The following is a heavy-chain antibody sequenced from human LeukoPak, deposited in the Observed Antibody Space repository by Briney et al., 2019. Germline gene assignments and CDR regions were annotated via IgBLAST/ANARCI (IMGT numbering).Heavy chain of an antibody. CDR1: GITLNTND. V-gene: IGHV3-66*02. Sequence: GGSLRLSCAASGITLNTNDMNWVRQAPGKGLEWVSIMYPWGSAFYTDSVKGRFTATRDESKNMMFLQINTLRPDDTAMYDCVRQGGGDNCRWGQGALVTVPS. D-gene: IGHD4-23*01. CDR3: VRQGGGDNCR. J-gene: IGHJ1*01. CDR2: MYPWGSA.